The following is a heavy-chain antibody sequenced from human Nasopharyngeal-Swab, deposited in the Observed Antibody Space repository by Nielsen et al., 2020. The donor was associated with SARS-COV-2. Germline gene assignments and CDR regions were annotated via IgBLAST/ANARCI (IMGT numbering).Heavy chain of an antibody. CDR2: IDTDGAST. J-gene: IGHJ4*02. V-gene: IGHV3-74*01. CDR1: GFTFSSYW. CDR3: ARDVGGRDNY. D-gene: IGHD2-15*01. Sequence: GESLKIPCAASGFTFSSYWMHWVRQSPGKGLLWVSRIDTDGASTNYADSVKGRFTISRDNAKNTLYLQMNSLGADDTAVYYCARDVGGRDNYWGQGALVTVSS.